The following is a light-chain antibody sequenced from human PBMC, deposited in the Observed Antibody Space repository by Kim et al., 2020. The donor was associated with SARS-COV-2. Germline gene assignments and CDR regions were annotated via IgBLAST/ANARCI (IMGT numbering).Light chain of an antibody. CDR2: AAT. CDR1: QDISKY. Sequence: VEDRDTITCRASQDISKYVARCQKRPGRAPKTLFYAATSLQSGGPSRCSGGRAGTDFTLTRSSLQPEDFATDYCQQYTNYPPTFGPRTKVEI. V-gene: IGKV1-16*01. CDR3: QQYTNYPPT. J-gene: IGKJ4*02.